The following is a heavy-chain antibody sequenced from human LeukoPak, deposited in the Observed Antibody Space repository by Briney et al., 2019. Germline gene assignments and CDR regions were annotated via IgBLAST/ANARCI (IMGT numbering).Heavy chain of an antibody. Sequence: TPSETLSLTCTVSGGSVSSSSYYWGWIRQPRGKGLEWIGSIYYSGSTYYNPSLKSRFTISVDTSMNQFSGQLSSVTAADTAVYYCARGSTGTALDPWGQGTLVTASS. CDR3: ARGSTGTALDP. D-gene: IGHD4-17*01. V-gene: IGHV4-39*01. CDR2: IYYSGST. CDR1: GGSVSSSSYY. J-gene: IGHJ5*02.